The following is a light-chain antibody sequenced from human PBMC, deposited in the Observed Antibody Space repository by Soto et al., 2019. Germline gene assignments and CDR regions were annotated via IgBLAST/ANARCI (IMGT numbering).Light chain of an antibody. Sequence: EIVLTQSPGTLYLSPGERAYFSCRASQSVGSDYLTWYQHKPGQAPRLLIRAASRRAKCIPDRFSGSGFGTGFTLNINNLDPGDSAVYDCQQHVVSPRTFGQGTKLEIK. V-gene: IGKV3-20*01. CDR1: QSVGSDY. CDR3: QQHVVSPRT. J-gene: IGKJ2*01. CDR2: AAS.